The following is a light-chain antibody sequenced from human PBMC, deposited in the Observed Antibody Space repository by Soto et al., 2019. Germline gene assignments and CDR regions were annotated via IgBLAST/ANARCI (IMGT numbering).Light chain of an antibody. Sequence: QSVLTQPASVSGAPGQSITISCTGTNSDLNYVSWHRQHPGKAPKLMIYEVSNRPSGVSNRFSGSKSGNTASLTISGLQAEDEADYYCGSSTSRTTFVLGHRTKLTV. CDR3: GSSTSRTTFV. V-gene: IGLV2-14*01. CDR2: EVS. J-gene: IGLJ1*01. CDR1: NSDLNY.